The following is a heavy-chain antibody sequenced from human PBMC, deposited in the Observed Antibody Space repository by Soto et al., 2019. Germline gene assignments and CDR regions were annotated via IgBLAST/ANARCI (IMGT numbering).Heavy chain of an antibody. Sequence: GGSLRLTCAASGFTFSSYSMNWVRQAPGKGLEWVSSISSSSSYIYYADSVKGRFTISRDNAKNSLYLQMNSLRAEDTAVYYCARTYYDFWSGYEIDAFDIWGQGTMVTVSS. CDR1: GFTFSSYS. V-gene: IGHV3-21*01. D-gene: IGHD3-3*01. CDR3: ARTYYDFWSGYEIDAFDI. J-gene: IGHJ3*02. CDR2: ISSSSSYI.